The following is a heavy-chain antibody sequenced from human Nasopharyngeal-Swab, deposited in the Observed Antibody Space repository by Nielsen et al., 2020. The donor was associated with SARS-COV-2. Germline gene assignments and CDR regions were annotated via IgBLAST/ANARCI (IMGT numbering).Heavy chain of an antibody. V-gene: IGHV3-9*01. J-gene: IGHJ3*02. CDR1: GFTFDDYA. CDR3: ARNTGWVAFDI. D-gene: IGHD1-26*01. CDR2: ISWNSGSI. Sequence: SLKISCAASGFTFDDYAMHWVRQAPGKGLEWVSGISWNSGSIGYADSVKGRFTISRDNAKNSLYLQMNSLRAEDTAVYYCARNTGWVAFDIWGQGTMVTVSS.